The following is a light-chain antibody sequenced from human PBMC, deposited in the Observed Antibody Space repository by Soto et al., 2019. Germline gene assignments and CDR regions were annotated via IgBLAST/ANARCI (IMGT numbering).Light chain of an antibody. Sequence: EIVLTQSPATLSLSPGERATLSCRASQSVGSSLAWYQQRPGQAPRLLIYDAFIRATGIPARFSGSGSGTEFTLTISSLQPGDFATYYCQQSETYPLTFGQGTRLEIK. CDR1: QSVGSS. CDR3: QQSETYPLT. CDR2: DAF. V-gene: IGKV3-11*01. J-gene: IGKJ5*01.